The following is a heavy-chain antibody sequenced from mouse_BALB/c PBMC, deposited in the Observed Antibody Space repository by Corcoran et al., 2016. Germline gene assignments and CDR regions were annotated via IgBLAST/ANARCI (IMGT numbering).Heavy chain of an antibody. D-gene: IGHD1-1*01. CDR1: GYTFTNYG. CDR3: ARSYVSAMDY. Sequence: QIQLVQSGPELKKPGETVKISCKASGYTFTNYGMNGVKQAPGKGLKWMGWINTYTGEPTYADDFKGRFAFSLETSASTASLQSNNRKNEDMATYFCARSYVSAMDYWGQGTSVTVSS. V-gene: IGHV9-1*02. CDR2: INTYTGEP. J-gene: IGHJ4*01.